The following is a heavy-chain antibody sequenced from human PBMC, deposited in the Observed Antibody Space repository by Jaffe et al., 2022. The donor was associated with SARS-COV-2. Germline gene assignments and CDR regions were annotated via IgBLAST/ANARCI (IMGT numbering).Heavy chain of an antibody. CDR3: AKAHSSGLGDY. V-gene: IGHV3-30*18. D-gene: IGHD6-19*01. CDR1: GFTFSSYG. J-gene: IGHJ4*02. CDR2: ISYDGSNK. Sequence: QVQLVESGGGVVQPGRSLRLSCAASGFTFSSYGMHWVRQAPGKGLEWVAVISYDGSNKYYADSVKGRFTISRDNSKNTLYLQMNSLRAEDTAVYYCAKAHSSGLGDYWGQGTLVTVSS.